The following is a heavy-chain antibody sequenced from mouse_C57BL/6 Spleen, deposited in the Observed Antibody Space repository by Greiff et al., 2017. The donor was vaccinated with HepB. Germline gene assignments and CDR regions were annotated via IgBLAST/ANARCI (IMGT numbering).Heavy chain of an antibody. V-gene: IGHV1-15*01. CDR2: IDPETGGT. CDR3: TRDYYGSSYWYFDV. Sequence: QVQLQQSGAELVRPGASVTLSCKASGYTFTDYEMHWVKQTPVHGLEWIGAIDPETGGTAYNQKFKGKAILTADKSSSTAYMELRSLTSEDSAVYYCTRDYYGSSYWYFDVWGIGTTVTVSS. D-gene: IGHD1-1*01. CDR1: GYTFTDYE. J-gene: IGHJ1*03.